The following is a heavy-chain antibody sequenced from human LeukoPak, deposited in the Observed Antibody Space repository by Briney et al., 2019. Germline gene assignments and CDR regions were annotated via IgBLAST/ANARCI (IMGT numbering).Heavy chain of an antibody. CDR1: GGSISSYY. J-gene: IGHJ4*02. CDR3: ARGLDYYDSSGYYYGKYFDY. D-gene: IGHD3-22*01. CDR2: IYYSGST. V-gene: IGHV4-59*01. Sequence: SETLSLTCTVSGGSISSYYWSWIRQPPGKGLEWIGYIYYSGSTNYNPSLKSRVTISVDTSKNQFSLKLSSVAAAGTAVYYCARGLDYYDSSGYYYGKYFDYWGQGTLVTVSS.